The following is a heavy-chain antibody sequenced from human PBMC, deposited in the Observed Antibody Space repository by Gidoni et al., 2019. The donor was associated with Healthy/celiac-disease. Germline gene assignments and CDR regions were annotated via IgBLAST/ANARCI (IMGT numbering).Heavy chain of an antibody. CDR2: IYYSGST. CDR3: ARRWSSGSKNYYYYGMDV. D-gene: IGHD6-19*01. CDR1: GGSISSSSYY. J-gene: IGHJ6*02. Sequence: QLQLQESGPGLVKPSETLSLTCTVSGGSISSSSYYWGWIRQPPGKGLEWIGSIYYSGSTYYNPSLKSRVTISVDTSKNQFSLKLSSVTAADTAVYYCARRWSSGSKNYYYYGMDVWGQGTTVTVSS. V-gene: IGHV4-39*01.